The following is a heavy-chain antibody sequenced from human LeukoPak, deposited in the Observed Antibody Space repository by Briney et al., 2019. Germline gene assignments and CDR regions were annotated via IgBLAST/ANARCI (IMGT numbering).Heavy chain of an antibody. CDR3: AKDRRSRVWSFDY. J-gene: IGHJ4*02. V-gene: IGHV3-23*01. Sequence: GGSLRLSCAASGVTFSSYAMSWVRQAPGKGLEWVSGISGGGGTIHYADSVKGRFTISRDNSKHTLSLQMNSLRAEDTAVYYCAKDRRSRVWSFDYWGQGTLVTVSS. CDR2: ISGGGGTI. CDR1: GVTFSSYA. D-gene: IGHD6-19*01.